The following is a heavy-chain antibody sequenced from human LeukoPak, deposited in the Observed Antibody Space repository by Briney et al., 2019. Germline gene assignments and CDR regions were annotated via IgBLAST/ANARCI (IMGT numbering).Heavy chain of an antibody. D-gene: IGHD3-22*01. V-gene: IGHV1-46*01. CDR1: GYTFITYY. CDR3: ARDIPTNYDSSGNHNLYFDL. CDR2: INPGGGST. J-gene: IGHJ2*01. Sequence: ASVKVSCKASGYTFITYYMHWLRQAPGRGLEWMGIINPGGGSTSYAQKFQGRVTMTRDTSTSTVYMELSSLRSEDTAVYYCARDIPTNYDSSGNHNLYFDLWGRGTLVTVSS.